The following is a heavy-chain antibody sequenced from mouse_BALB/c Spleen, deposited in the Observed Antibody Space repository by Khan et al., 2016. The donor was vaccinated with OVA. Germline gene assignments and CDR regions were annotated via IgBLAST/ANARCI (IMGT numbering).Heavy chain of an antibody. CDR1: GYSITSGYS. J-gene: IGHJ2*01. Sequence: EVQLQESGPDLLKPSQSLSLTCTVTGYSITSGYSWYWIRQFPGHKLEWMGYIDYSGTTNYNPSLKNRISITREISKNQFFLQLNSVTTEDTATYYCVRWDYWGQGTTLTVSS. CDR3: VRWDY. CDR2: IDYSGTT. V-gene: IGHV3-1*02.